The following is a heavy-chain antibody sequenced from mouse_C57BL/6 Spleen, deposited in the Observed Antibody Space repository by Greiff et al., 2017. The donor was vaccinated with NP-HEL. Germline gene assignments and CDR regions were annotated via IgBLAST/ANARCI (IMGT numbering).Heavy chain of an antibody. J-gene: IGHJ4*01. D-gene: IGHD2-14*01. CDR2: IDPSVSET. CDR1: GYTFTSYW. CDR3: VRENVYAGCYYAIDS. V-gene: IGHV1-52*01. Sequence: QVQLQQPGAELVRPGSSVKLSCKASGYTFTSYWMHWVKQRPIQGLEWIGNIDPSVSETHYNQKFKDKATLTVDKSSSTAYMQLSSLPSEDSAVYISVRENVYAGCYYAIDSSGEKNSLTVSS.